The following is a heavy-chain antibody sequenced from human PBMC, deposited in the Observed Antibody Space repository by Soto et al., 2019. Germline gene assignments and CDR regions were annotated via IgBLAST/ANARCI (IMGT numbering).Heavy chain of an antibody. D-gene: IGHD6-6*01. J-gene: IGHJ4*02. V-gene: IGHV3-21*01. CDR2: ISSSSSYI. CDR3: ARGIAARTPPDN. CDR1: GFSFSVYT. Sequence: GGSLRLSCAASGFSFSVYTMNWVRQAPGKGLEWVSSISSSSSYIYYADSLKGRFTISRDNSKNSVYLQMNSLRAEDTAVYYCARGIAARTPPDNWGQGTLVTVAS.